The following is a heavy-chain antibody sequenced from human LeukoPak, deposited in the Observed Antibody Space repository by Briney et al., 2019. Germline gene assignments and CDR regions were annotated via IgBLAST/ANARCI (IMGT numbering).Heavy chain of an antibody. J-gene: IGHJ4*02. D-gene: IGHD6-6*01. Sequence: PSETLSLTCAVYGGAFSSYYWSWIRQPPGKGLEWIGEINHSGSANYIPSLKSRVTISVDTSKNRFSLKLSSVTAADTAVYYCARVEYSSSSLFDYWGQGTLVTVSS. CDR3: ARVEYSSSSLFDY. CDR2: INHSGSA. CDR1: GGAFSSYY. V-gene: IGHV4-34*01.